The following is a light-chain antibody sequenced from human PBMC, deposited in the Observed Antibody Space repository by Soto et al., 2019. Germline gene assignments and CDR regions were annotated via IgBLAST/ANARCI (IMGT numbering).Light chain of an antibody. J-gene: IGKJ1*01. Sequence: EIVLTQSPGTLSLSPGERATLSCRASQSVTSSYLVWYQQKPGQAPRLLIYGASSRATGIPDRFSGSGSGTDFTLTISRLEPEDFAVYYCQQYDSSRTWTLGQGTKVEIK. V-gene: IGKV3-20*01. CDR1: QSVTSSY. CDR2: GAS. CDR3: QQYDSSRTWT.